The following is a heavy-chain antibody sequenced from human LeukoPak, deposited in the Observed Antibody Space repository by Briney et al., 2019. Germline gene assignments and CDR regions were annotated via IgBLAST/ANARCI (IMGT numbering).Heavy chain of an antibody. CDR2: ISGDGGNT. CDR1: GFTFSTFP. CDR3: ARGGEWLQFPHPYYFDY. J-gene: IGHJ4*02. Sequence: PGGSLRLSCAASGFTFSTFPMTWVRRAPGKGLEWVSAISGDGGNTYYADSVKGRFTISRDNSKNTLYLQMNSLRAEDTAVYYCARGGEWLQFPHPYYFDYWGQGTLVTVSS. D-gene: IGHD5-24*01. V-gene: IGHV3-23*01.